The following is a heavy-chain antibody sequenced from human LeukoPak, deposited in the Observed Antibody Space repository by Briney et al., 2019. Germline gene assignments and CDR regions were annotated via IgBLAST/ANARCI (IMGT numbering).Heavy chain of an antibody. CDR1: GGSISSSSYF. D-gene: IGHD4-11*01. J-gene: IGHJ4*02. CDR2: IYYSGTT. Sequence: PSETLSLTGTVSGGSISSSSYFWGWIRQPPGKGMEWIGNIYYSGTTYYNPSLKSRITMSIDTSKNQFSLRVSSVTAADTAVYYCARMTTVITRIYWGQGTLVTVSS. V-gene: IGHV4-39*01. CDR3: ARMTTVITRIY.